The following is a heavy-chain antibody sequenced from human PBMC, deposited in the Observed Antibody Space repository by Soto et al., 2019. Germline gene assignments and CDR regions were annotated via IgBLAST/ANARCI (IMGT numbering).Heavy chain of an antibody. J-gene: IGHJ6*02. D-gene: IGHD2-15*01. CDR1: GFTFSSYA. CDR2: LSGSAVNT. Sequence: LRLSCAASGFTFSSYAMSWVRQAPGKGLEWVSGLSGSAVNTYYAESVQGRFTISRDNSKNTLDLQMNSLRAEDTAVYYCARHLSGVVVPAAYYYYFGMDVWGQGTSVTVSS. V-gene: IGHV3-23*01. CDR3: ARHLSGVVVPAAYYYYFGMDV.